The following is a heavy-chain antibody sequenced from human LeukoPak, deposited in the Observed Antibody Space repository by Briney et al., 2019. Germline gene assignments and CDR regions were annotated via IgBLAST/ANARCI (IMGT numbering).Heavy chain of an antibody. V-gene: IGHV3-74*01. CDR3: AKAVHYDTLAGPGRDHYYYYGMDV. J-gene: IGHJ6*02. Sequence: GGSLRLSCAASGFTFTTYWMHWVRQAPGKGLVWVSHINSDGSITSYADSVKGRFTISRDNSKNTLYLQMNSLRAEDTAVYYCAKAVHYDTLAGPGRDHYYYYGMDVWGQGTAVIVSS. CDR1: GFTFTTYW. CDR2: INSDGSIT. D-gene: IGHD3-9*01.